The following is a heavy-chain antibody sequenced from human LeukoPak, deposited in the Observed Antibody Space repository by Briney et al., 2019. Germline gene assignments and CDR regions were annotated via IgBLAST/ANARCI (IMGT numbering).Heavy chain of an antibody. CDR1: GFTFRNYG. J-gene: IGHJ4*02. Sequence: GGSLRLSCAASGFTFRNYGIHWVRQAPGKGLEWVAVISYDGGNKYYADSVKGRFTISRDNAKNSLYLQMNSLRAEDTAVYYCAKSRWSVAAPRDYWGQGTLVTVSS. CDR3: AKSRWSVAAPRDY. CDR2: ISYDGGNK. V-gene: IGHV3-30*18. D-gene: IGHD6-19*01.